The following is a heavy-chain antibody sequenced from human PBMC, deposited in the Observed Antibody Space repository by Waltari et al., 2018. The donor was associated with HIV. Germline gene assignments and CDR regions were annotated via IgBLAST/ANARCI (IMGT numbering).Heavy chain of an antibody. D-gene: IGHD6-13*01. Sequence: EVQLVESGAGLVKPGGSLSLSCAASGFTFSRYSMNSVRQPPGKGLEWVSSSSSSSSYIYYADSVKGRFTISRDNAKNSLYLQMNNLRAEDTAVYYCARDHSSSWYTEYYFDYWGQGTLVTVSS. CDR1: GFTFSRYS. CDR2: SSSSSSYI. CDR3: ARDHSSSWYTEYYFDY. J-gene: IGHJ4*02. V-gene: IGHV3-21*01.